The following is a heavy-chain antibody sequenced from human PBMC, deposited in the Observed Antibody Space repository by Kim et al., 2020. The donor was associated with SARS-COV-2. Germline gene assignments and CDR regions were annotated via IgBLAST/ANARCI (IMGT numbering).Heavy chain of an antibody. CDR2: ISYDGSNK. CDR3: AKDRHGSHFSIDY. CDR1: GFTFSSYG. Sequence: GGSLRLSCAASGFTFSSYGMHWVRQAPGKGLEWVAVISYDGSNKYCADSVKGRFTISRDNSKSTLFLQMNSLRAEDTAVYYCAKDRHGSHFSIDYWGQGTLVTVSS. V-gene: IGHV3-30*18. J-gene: IGHJ4*02. D-gene: IGHD1-26*01.